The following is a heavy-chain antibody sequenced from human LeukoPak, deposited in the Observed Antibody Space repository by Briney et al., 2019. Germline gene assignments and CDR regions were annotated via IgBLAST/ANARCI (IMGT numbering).Heavy chain of an antibody. CDR3: ARQYGETGY. J-gene: IGHJ4*02. V-gene: IGHV3-11*06. D-gene: IGHD4-17*01. Sequence: EWVSYISGSSSYTNYADSVKGRFTISRDNAKNSLYLQMNSLRAEDTAVYYCARQYGETGYWGQGTLVTVSS. CDR2: ISGSSSYT.